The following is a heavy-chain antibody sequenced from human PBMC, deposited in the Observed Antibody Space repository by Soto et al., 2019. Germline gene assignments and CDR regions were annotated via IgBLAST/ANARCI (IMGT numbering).Heavy chain of an antibody. CDR3: ARRYGASFDY. Sequence: SETLSLTCDVSGDTISNRGYTRACIRQPPGEALEWIGHTYHSGNPYYNPSLKSRVIISVDTSKNQFSLKLSSVTAADTAVYYCARRYGASFDYWGQGTLVTVSS. CDR2: TYHSGNP. D-gene: IGHD4-17*01. J-gene: IGHJ4*02. V-gene: IGHV4-30-2*02. CDR1: GDTISNRGYT.